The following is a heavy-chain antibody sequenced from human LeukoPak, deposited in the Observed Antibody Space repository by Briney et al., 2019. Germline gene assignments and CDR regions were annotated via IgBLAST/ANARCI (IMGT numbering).Heavy chain of an antibody. V-gene: IGHV3-23*01. CDR2: IRGRTGGT. J-gene: IGHJ4*02. D-gene: IGHD5-12*01. CDR1: GFTFNTNA. CDR3: AKCGNSGCHLIDY. Sequence: GGSLRLSCAASGFTFNTNAMSWVRQAPGKGLEWVSAIRGRTGGTYYAGSVKGRFTISRDNSKSTLYLQMDSLRAEDTAVYYCAKCGNSGCHLIDYWGQGTLVTVSS.